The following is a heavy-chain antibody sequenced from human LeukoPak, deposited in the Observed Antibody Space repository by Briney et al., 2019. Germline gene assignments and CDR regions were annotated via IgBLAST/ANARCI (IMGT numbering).Heavy chain of an antibody. V-gene: IGHV4-34*01. J-gene: IGHJ6*03. Sequence: LRLSCAVSGFTFNNAWMNWVRQAPGKGLEWIGEINHSGSTNYNPSLESRVTISVDTSKNQFSLKLSSVTAADTAVYYCARGGNYGSGSYLYYYYYMDVWGKGTTVTVSS. CDR3: ARGGNYGSGSYLYYYYYMDV. CDR2: INHSGST. D-gene: IGHD3-10*01. CDR1: GFTFNNAW.